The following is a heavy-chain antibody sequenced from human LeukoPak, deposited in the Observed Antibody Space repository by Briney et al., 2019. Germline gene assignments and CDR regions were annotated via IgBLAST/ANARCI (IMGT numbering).Heavy chain of an antibody. CDR1: GASISGYY. CDR2: IYYTGST. V-gene: IGHV4-59*01. CDR3: ARERGTSAWGVVY. D-gene: IGHD6-19*01. J-gene: IGHJ4*02. Sequence: PSETLSLTCTVSGASISGYYWSWIRQPPGKGLEWIGYIYYTGSTNYDPSLKSRVTTSVDTSKNQFSLKLSSVTAADTAVYYCARERGTSAWGVVYWGQGALVTVSS.